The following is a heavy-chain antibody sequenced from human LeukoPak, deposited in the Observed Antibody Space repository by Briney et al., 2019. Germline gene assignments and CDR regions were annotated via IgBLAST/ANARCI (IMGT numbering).Heavy chain of an antibody. CDR2: TRNKANSYIT. CDR1: GFTLSDYY. V-gene: IGHV3-72*01. J-gene: IGHJ4*02. CDR3: AREGGSSGPDFEY. D-gene: IGHD3-22*01. Sequence: GGSLRLSCATSGFTLSDYYMNWVRQAPGKGLGWVGRTRNKANSYITDYAASVKGRFTISRDDSKKSLYLQMNSLKTEDTAVYYCAREGGSSGPDFEYWGQGALVTVSS.